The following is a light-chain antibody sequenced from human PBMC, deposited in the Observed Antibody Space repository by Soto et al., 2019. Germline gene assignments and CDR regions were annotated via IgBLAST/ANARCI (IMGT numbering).Light chain of an antibody. CDR3: QPYNSDSG. Sequence: DIQVNQSPSTVSESVGDRVTITCRASQSISSWLDWYQQKPGKAPKLLMYNASSLEGGVPSRFSGSASGTEFTLTISSLQPDDFASYYCQPYNSDSGIGPGTKVDFK. V-gene: IGKV1-5*03. CDR2: NAS. J-gene: IGKJ3*01. CDR1: QSISSW.